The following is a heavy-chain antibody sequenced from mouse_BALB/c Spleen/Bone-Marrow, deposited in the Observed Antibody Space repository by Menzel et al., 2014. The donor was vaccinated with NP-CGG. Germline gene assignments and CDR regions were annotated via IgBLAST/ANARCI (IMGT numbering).Heavy chain of an antibody. D-gene: IGHD1-1*01. Sequence: EVQLQQSGAELVKPGASVKLSCTASGFNIKDTYMHWVKQRPEQGLEWIGRIDPANGNTKYDPKFQGKATITADTSSNTAYLQLSSMTSEDDAVYYCAAYYCDSCSFDYRGQGTLVTVSA. J-gene: IGHJ3*01. CDR3: AAYYCDSCSFDY. CDR1: GFNIKDTY. CDR2: IDPANGNT. V-gene: IGHV14-3*02.